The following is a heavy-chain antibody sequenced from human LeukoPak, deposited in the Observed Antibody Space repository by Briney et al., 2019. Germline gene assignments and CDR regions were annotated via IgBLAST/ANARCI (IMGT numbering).Heavy chain of an antibody. CDR3: AREGAAAGGNWFDP. J-gene: IGHJ5*02. CDR2: IKQDGSEK. CDR1: GFTFSTYW. Sequence: PGGSLRLSCAASGFTFSTYWMTWVRQAPGEGLEWVANIKQDGSEKYYVDSVKGRFTISRDNAKNSLYLQMNNLRAEDTAVYYCAREGAAAGGNWFDPWGQGTLVTVSS. D-gene: IGHD6-13*01. V-gene: IGHV3-7*01.